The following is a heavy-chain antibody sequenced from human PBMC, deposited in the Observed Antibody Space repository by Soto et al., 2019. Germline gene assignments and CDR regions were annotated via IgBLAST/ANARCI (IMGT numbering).Heavy chain of an antibody. J-gene: IGHJ4*02. D-gene: IGHD6-13*01. Sequence: GGSLRLSCAASGFTFNIYAMHWVRRAPGKGLEWVAVISYDGSTKYYVDSVKGRFTISRDNSKNTLHLQLNSLRAEDTAVYYCARVPPAAGLTYYFDYWGQGALVTVSS. CDR3: ARVPPAAGLTYYFDY. V-gene: IGHV3-30-3*01. CDR1: GFTFNIYA. CDR2: ISYDGSTK.